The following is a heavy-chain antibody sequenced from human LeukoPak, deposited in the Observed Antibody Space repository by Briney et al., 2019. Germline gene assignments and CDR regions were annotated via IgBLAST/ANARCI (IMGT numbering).Heavy chain of an antibody. CDR1: GYTFTSYG. CDR3: ARDLSIAAAGTMFDY. V-gene: IGHV1-18*01. CDR2: ISAYNGNT. D-gene: IGHD6-13*01. Sequence: GASVKVSCKASGYTFTSYGISWVRQAPGQGLEWMGWISAYNGNTNYAQKLQGRVTMTTDTSTSTAYMALRSLRSDDTAVYYCARDLSIAAAGTMFDYWGQGTLVTVSS. J-gene: IGHJ4*02.